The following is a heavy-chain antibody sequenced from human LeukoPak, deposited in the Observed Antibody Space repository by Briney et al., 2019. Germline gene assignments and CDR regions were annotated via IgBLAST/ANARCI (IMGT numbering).Heavy chain of an antibody. Sequence: ASVKVSCKASGYTFTSYYMHWVRQAPGQGLEWMGIIKPSGGSTSYAQKFQGRVTMTRDTSTSTVYMELSSLRSEDTAVYYCARVGPPIQGGGFANAFDIWGQGTMVTVSS. CDR2: IKPSGGST. CDR3: ARVGPPIQGGGFANAFDI. V-gene: IGHV1-46*01. CDR1: GYTFTSYY. D-gene: IGHD3-16*01. J-gene: IGHJ3*02.